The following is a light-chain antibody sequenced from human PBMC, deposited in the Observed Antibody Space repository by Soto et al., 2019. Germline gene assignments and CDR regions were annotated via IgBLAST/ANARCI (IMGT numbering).Light chain of an antibody. V-gene: IGKV3-15*01. J-gene: IGKJ5*01. CDR2: GAS. CDR3: QQYNKWPPFT. Sequence: ERLMTQSPATLSVSLGERATLSCRASQSVSSNLAWYQQKPGQAPRLLIYGASTRATGVAATFSGSGYGTEFTLTISSLQSEDFAVYYCQQYNKWPPFTFGQGTRLEIK. CDR1: QSVSSN.